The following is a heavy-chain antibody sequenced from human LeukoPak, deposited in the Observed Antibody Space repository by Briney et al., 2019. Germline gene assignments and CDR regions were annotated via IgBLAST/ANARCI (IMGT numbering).Heavy chain of an antibody. CDR2: VYNSGTT. CDR3: ARLYRKTYKWNDQPDY. V-gene: IGHV4-39*07. D-gene: IGHD1-20*01. CDR1: GDSLARSSHY. Sequence: SETLSLTCTVSGDSLARSSHYWCWIRQSPEKGLEWIASVYNSGTTYSNPSLTSRLTISVDTAKNPFSLKLTSVTVADTAVYYCARLYRKTYKWNDQPDYWGQGTLVTVSS. J-gene: IGHJ4*02.